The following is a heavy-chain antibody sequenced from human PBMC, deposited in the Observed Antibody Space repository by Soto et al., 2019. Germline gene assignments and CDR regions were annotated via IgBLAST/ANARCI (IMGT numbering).Heavy chain of an antibody. J-gene: IGHJ5*02. Sequence: GGSLRLSCTASGFTFSSYAMHWVRQAPGKGLEWVAVISYDGTNKYYADSVKGRFTISRDNSESTLYLQMNSLRAEDTAVYYSVPVSMVRGVTFRFDPWGQGTLVTVSS. V-gene: IGHV3-30-3*01. CDR1: GFTFSSYA. CDR2: ISYDGTNK. D-gene: IGHD3-10*01. CDR3: VPVSMVRGVTFRFDP.